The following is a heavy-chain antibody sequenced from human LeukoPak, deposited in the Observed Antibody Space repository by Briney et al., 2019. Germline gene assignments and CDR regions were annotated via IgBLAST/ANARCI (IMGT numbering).Heavy chain of an antibody. CDR2: ISYDAVNK. CDR1: GFTFSSYG. Sequence: PGGSLRLSCAASGFTFSSYGMHWVRQAPGKGLEWVAVISYDAVNKYYVGSVRGRFTTSRDNSKNMLYLQMNSLRADDTAMYYCAKDVGDGSGRLNYFAHWGQGTLPTVSS. D-gene: IGHD3-10*01. CDR3: AKDVGDGSGRLNYFAH. V-gene: IGHV3-30*18. J-gene: IGHJ4*02.